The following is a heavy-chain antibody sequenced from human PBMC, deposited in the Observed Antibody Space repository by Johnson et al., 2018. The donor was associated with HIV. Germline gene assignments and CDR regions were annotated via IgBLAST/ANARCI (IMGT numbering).Heavy chain of an antibody. V-gene: IGHV3-74*02. CDR1: GFTFSSYW. CDR2: INGDGSST. D-gene: IGHD2-8*01. J-gene: IGHJ3*02. Sequence: VQLVESGGGVVQPGGSLRLSCGASGFTFSSYWMDWVRQAPGKGLVWVSRINGDGSSTTYADSVKGRFTTSRDNAKNTLYLQMNSLRAEDTAVYYCARVTNSDAFDIWGQGTMVTVSS. CDR3: ARVTNSDAFDI.